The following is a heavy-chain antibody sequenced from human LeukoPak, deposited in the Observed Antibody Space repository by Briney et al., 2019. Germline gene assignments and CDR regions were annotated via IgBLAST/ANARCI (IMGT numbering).Heavy chain of an antibody. J-gene: IGHJ6*02. V-gene: IGHV3-48*02. CDR2: ISSSSGTI. CDR1: GFTFSNAW. Sequence: GGSLRLSCGASGFTFSNAWMNWVRQAPGKGLEWVSHISSSSGTIYYVDSVKGRFTISRDNAKNSLFLQMNSLRDEDTAVYYCARDPPPFWTGYTFQYYGMDVWGQGTTVTVSS. D-gene: IGHD3/OR15-3a*01. CDR3: ARDPPPFWTGYTFQYYGMDV.